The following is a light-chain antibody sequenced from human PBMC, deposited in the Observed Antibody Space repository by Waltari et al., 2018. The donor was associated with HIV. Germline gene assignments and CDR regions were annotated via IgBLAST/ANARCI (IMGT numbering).Light chain of an antibody. CDR3: LQHNAFPIT. J-gene: IGKJ4*01. CDR2: DAS. Sequence: DIQLTQPPSILSASVGDRVTIICRASEPIRSDLAWFPEKPGKAPKRLTFDASTLRNGVPHRFSGSGSGTRFTLTVSSLQSEDFATYFCLQHNAFPITVGGGTKVDI. V-gene: IGKV1-17*01. CDR1: EPIRSD.